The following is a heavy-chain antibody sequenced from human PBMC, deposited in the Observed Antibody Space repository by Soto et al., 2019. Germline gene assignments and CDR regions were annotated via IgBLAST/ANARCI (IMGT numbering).Heavy chain of an antibody. V-gene: IGHV1-69*06. J-gene: IGHJ5*02. CDR2: IIPIFGTA. CDR1: GGTFSSYA. CDR3: ERRLDGSGSHNWLDP. D-gene: IGHD3-10*01. Sequence: EASVKVSCKASGGTFSSYAISWVRQAPGQGLEWMGGIIPIFGTANYAQKFQGRVTITADKSTSTAYMELSSLRSEGTAVYYCERRLDGSGSHNWLDPSGQGTLVTVYS.